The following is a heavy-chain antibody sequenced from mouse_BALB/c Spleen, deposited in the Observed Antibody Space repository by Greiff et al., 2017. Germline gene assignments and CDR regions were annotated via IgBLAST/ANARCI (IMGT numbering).Heavy chain of an antibody. CDR2: ISNGGGST. V-gene: IGHV5-12-2*01. Sequence: DVKLVESGGGLVQPGGSLKLSCAASGFTFSSYTMSWVRQTPEKRLEWVAYISNGGGSTYYPDTVKGRFTISRDNAKNTLYLQMSSLKSEDTAMYYCARHLDYGSSSAFAYWGQGTLVTVSA. CDR3: ARHLDYGSSSAFAY. D-gene: IGHD1-1*01. CDR1: GFTFSSYT. J-gene: IGHJ3*01.